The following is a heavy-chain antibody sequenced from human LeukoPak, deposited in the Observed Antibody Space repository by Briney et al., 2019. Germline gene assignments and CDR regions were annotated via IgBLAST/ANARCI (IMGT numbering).Heavy chain of an antibody. CDR2: TYYRAKWYN. CDR1: GDTVSSNSAA. CDR3: ARDASITGTTSRGDYYYYYYMDV. J-gene: IGHJ6*03. V-gene: IGHV6-1*01. D-gene: IGHD1-7*01. Sequence: SQTLSLTCAISGDTVSSNSAAWHWIRQSPSRGLEWLGRTYYRAKWYNDYAVSVKTRITINPDTSKNQFSLQLKAVTPEDTAVYYCARDASITGTTSRGDYYYYYYMDVWGKGTTVTVSS.